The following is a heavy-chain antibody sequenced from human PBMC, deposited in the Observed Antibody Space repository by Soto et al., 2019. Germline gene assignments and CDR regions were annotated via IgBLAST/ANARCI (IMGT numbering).Heavy chain of an antibody. D-gene: IGHD6-13*01. CDR2: IIPIFGTA. CDR3: ARDVIAAAGTAG. Sequence: QVQLVQSGAEVKKPGSSVKVSCKASGRTFSRYAISWVRQAPGQGLEWMGGIIPIFGTANYAQKFQGRVTITADESTSTAYMELSSLRSEYTAVYYCARDVIAAAGTAGWGQGTLVTVSS. CDR1: GRTFSRYA. V-gene: IGHV1-69*12. J-gene: IGHJ4*02.